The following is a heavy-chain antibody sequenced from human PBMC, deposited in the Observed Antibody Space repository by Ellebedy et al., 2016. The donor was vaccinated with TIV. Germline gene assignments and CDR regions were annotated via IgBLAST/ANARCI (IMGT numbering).Heavy chain of an antibody. Sequence: GESLKISCAASGFTFSRHWMHWVRQAPGKGLVWVSRINPDGSSTDYADSVKGRFTISRDNAKNTLYLQMNSLRAEDTAVYYCARILCVGYCSQFGFDYWGQGTLVPVSS. CDR1: GFTFSRHW. V-gene: IGHV3-74*01. D-gene: IGHD2-21*02. J-gene: IGHJ4*02. CDR3: ARILCVGYCSQFGFDY. CDR2: INPDGSST.